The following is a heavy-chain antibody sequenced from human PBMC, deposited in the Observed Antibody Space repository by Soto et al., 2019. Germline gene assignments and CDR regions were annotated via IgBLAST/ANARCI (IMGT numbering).Heavy chain of an antibody. D-gene: IGHD3-10*01. CDR2: IYNSGGI. V-gene: IGHV4-59*01. J-gene: IGHJ6*02. CDR3: ARIIRTLAWDGVDV. CDR1: AGSISSYY. Sequence: QVQLQESGPGLVKASATLSLTCTVSAGSISSYYWGWIRQSPGKGLEWIGYIYNSGGINYNPSLKSRLTMSVDTSKNQFSLKLSSVTAADTAVYYCARIIRTLAWDGVDVWGQGTRVTV.